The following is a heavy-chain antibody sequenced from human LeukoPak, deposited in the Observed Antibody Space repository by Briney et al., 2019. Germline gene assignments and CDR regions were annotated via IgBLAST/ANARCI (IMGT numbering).Heavy chain of an antibody. J-gene: IGHJ5*02. Sequence: ASVKVSCKASGYTFTSYYMHWVRQAPGQGLEWMGIINPSGDSTIYAQKFQGRVTLTRDTSTSTVYMELSSLTSEDTAVYYCARGPPQWLEAWDQGALVTVSS. D-gene: IGHD6-19*01. CDR2: INPSGDST. CDR1: GYTFTSYY. V-gene: IGHV1-46*01. CDR3: ARGPPQWLEA.